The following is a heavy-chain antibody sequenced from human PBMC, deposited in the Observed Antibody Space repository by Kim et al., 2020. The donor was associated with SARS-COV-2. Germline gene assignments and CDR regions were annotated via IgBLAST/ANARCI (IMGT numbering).Heavy chain of an antibody. Sequence: ASVKVSRRASGYNFTGYYLHWVRQAPGQGLEWMGWINPNNDDTNYAQKFQGRVTMTRDTSITTAYMEVHRLRSEDTAIYYCARDGYYYDSRTDHYSYGLDVWGQGTTVTVSS. CDR3: ARDGYYYDSRTDHYSYGLDV. D-gene: IGHD3-22*01. J-gene: IGHJ6*02. CDR2: INPNNDDT. CDR1: GYNFTGYY. V-gene: IGHV1-2*02.